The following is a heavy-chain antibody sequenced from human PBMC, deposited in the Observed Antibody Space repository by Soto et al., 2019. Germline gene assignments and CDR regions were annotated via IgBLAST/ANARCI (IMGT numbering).Heavy chain of an antibody. V-gene: IGHV3-48*03. D-gene: IGHD3-3*01. CDR2: ISDSGRTM. Sequence: GRCLRLPCAASGFTFISYDMNWVRQAPGKGLGRVRCISDSGRTMHYADSVKARITVSRNNAQNSVYLQMSSLRAEDTDVYYCARDLLHYDLWSGYSAYCYHGMDVWGPRTRVAV. CDR3: ARDLLHYDLWSGYSAYCYHGMDV. CDR1: GFTFISYD. J-gene: IGHJ6*02.